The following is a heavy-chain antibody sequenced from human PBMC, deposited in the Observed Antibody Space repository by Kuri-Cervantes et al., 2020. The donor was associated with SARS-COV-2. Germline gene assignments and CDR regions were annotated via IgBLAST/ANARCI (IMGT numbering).Heavy chain of an antibody. CDR3: ARVPYSNYVWFDP. CDR1: GGSFSGYY. V-gene: IGHV4-34*01. CDR2: INHSGST. D-gene: IGHD4-11*01. Sequence: SETLSLTCAVYGGSFSGYYWSWIRQPPGKGLEWIGEINHSGSTNYNPSLKSRVTISVDTSKNQFSLKLSSVTAADTAVYYCARVPYSNYVWFDPWGQGTLVTVFS. J-gene: IGHJ5*02.